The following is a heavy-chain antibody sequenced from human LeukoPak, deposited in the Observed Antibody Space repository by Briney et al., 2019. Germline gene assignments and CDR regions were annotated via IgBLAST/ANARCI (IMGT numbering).Heavy chain of an antibody. CDR3: ARATHNTAMDY. V-gene: IGHV1-69*04. CDR1: GGTFSSYA. J-gene: IGHJ4*02. CDR2: IIPILGIA. Sequence: SVKVSCKASGGTFSSYAISWVRQAPGQGLEWMGRIIPILGIANYAQKFQGRVTITADKSTSTAYMELSSLRSEDTAVYYCARATHNTAMDYWGQGTLVTVSS. D-gene: IGHD5-18*01.